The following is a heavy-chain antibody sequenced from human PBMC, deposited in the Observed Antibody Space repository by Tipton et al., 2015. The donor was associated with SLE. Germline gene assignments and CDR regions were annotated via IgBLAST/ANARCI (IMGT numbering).Heavy chain of an antibody. J-gene: IGHJ2*01. Sequence: SLRLSCAASGFTFSSYAMHWVRQAPGKGLEWVAVISYDGSNKYYADSVKGRFTISRDNSKNTLYLQMNSLRAEDTAVYYCAKGKGSPDWYFDLWGRGTLVTVSS. V-gene: IGHV3-30-3*01. CDR1: GFTFSSYA. CDR2: ISYDGSNK. CDR3: AKGKGSPDWYFDL.